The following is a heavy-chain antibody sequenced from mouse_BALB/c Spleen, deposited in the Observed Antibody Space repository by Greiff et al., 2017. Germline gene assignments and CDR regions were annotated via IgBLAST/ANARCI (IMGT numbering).Heavy chain of an antibody. V-gene: IGHV1S137*01. CDR1: GYTFTDYA. D-gene: IGHD1-1*01. J-gene: IGHJ1*01. Sequence: QVHVKQSGAELVRPGVSVKISCKGSGYTFTDYAMHWVKQSHAKSLEWIGVISTYYGDASYNQKFKGKATMTVDKSSSTAYMELARLTSEDSAIYYCARPYGSSYWYFDVWGAGTTVTVSS. CDR2: ISTYYGDA. CDR3: ARPYGSSYWYFDV.